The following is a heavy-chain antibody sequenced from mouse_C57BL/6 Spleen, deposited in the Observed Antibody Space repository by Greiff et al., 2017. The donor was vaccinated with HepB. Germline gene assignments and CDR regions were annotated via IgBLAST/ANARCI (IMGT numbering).Heavy chain of an antibody. V-gene: IGHV1-22*01. Sequence: VHVKQSGPELVKPGASVKMSCKASGYTFTDYNMHWVKQSHGKSLEWIGYINPNNGGTSYNQKFKGKATLTVNKSSSTAYMELRSLTSEDSAVYYCARRRGSNWDDYFDYWGQGTTLTVSS. CDR2: INPNNGGT. J-gene: IGHJ2*01. CDR1: GYTFTDYN. CDR3: ARRRGSNWDDYFDY. D-gene: IGHD4-1*01.